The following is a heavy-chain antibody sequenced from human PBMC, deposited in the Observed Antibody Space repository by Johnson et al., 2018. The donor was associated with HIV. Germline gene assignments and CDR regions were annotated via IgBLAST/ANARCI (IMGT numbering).Heavy chain of an antibody. V-gene: IGHV3-23*04. CDR3: AKRVGATGGAFDI. Sequence: VQLVESEGGLVQPGGSLRLSCAAAGVTFSSYAVSWVRQAPGKGLEWVSVISGSGTATYHADSVKGRFIISRDNSKNTLYLQMNSLRAEDTAIYYCAKRVGATGGAFDIWGQGTMVTVSS. CDR2: ISGSGTAT. CDR1: GVTFSSYA. D-gene: IGHD1-26*01. J-gene: IGHJ3*02.